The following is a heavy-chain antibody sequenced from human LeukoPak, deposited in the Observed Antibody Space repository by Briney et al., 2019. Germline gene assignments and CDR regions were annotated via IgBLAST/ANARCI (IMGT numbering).Heavy chain of an antibody. CDR2: INSDGSST. CDR3: ASQGWTNYYYYYYVDV. J-gene: IGHJ6*03. Sequence: GGSLRLSCAASGFTFSSYWMHWVRQAPGKGLVWVSRINSDGSSTSYADSVKGRFTISRDNAKNTLYLQMNSLRAEDTAVYYCASQGWTNYYYYYYVDVWGKGTTVTVSS. V-gene: IGHV3-74*01. CDR1: GFTFSSYW. D-gene: IGHD2-15*01.